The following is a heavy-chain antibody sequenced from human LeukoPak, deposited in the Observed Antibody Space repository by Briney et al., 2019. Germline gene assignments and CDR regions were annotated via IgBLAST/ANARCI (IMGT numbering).Heavy chain of an antibody. V-gene: IGHV3-23*01. Sequence: GGSLRLSCAASGFTFSIYAMSWVRQAPGKGLQWVSSITSSGDGTYYADSVKGRFTISRDNPENMLYLQMNSLRVEDTAVYFCAKDRPNYYGSNGHYYRRDGDYWGQGTLATVSS. CDR2: ITSSGDGT. CDR1: GFTFSIYA. D-gene: IGHD3-22*01. J-gene: IGHJ4*02. CDR3: AKDRPNYYGSNGHYYRRDGDY.